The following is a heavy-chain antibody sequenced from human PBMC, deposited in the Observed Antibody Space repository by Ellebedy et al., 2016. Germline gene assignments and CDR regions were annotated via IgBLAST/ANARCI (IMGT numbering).Heavy chain of an antibody. CDR1: GFTFSDYP. Sequence: GESLKISCAASGFTFSDYPMNWVRQAPGKGLEWVSYISYSSSTIYYADSVPGRFTLSRKNAKNSLSLPLTSLRAEDTAVYYCVREGGGSGHIYGEARYWGQGTLVTVSS. V-gene: IGHV3-48*04. CDR3: VREGGGSGHIYGEARY. CDR2: ISYSSSTI. D-gene: IGHD2-21*01. J-gene: IGHJ4*02.